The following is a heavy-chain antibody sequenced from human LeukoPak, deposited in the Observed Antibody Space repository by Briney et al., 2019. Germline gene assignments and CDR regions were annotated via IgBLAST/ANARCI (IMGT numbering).Heavy chain of an antibody. D-gene: IGHD3-22*01. V-gene: IGHV1-69*04. CDR1: GGTFSSYA. J-gene: IGHJ6*02. CDR2: IIPILGIA. Sequence: ASVKVSCKASGGTFSSYAISWVRQAPGQGLEWMGRIIPILGIANYAQKFQGRVTITADKSTSTAYMELSSLRSEDTAVYYCARLHYYDSSGYYPHFYYYYGMDVWGQGTTVTASS. CDR3: ARLHYYDSSGYYPHFYYYYGMDV.